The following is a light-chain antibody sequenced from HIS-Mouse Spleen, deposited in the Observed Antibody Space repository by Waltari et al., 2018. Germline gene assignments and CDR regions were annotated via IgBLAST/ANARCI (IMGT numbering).Light chain of an antibody. Sequence: EIVLTQSPATLSLSPGERATLSCRASQSVSSYLAWYQQKPGQAPRLLIYDASNWATGIPARFSGSGSGTDFTLTISSLEPEDFAVYYCQQRSNWPPFTFGPGTKVDI. CDR2: DAS. V-gene: IGKV3-11*01. CDR1: QSVSSY. CDR3: QQRSNWPPFT. J-gene: IGKJ3*01.